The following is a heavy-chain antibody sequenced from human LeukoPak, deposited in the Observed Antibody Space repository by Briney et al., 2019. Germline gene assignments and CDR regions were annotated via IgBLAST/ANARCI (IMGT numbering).Heavy chain of an antibody. CDR3: ARDFWSGYYGDYYYYGMDV. D-gene: IGHD3-3*01. J-gene: IGHJ6*02. CDR1: GYTFTSYG. CDR2: ISAYNGNT. Sequence: ASVKVSCKASGYTFTSYGISWVRQAPGQGLEWMGWISAYNGNTNNAQKLQGRVTMTTDTSTSTAYMELRSLRSDDTAVYYCARDFWSGYYGDYYYYGMDVWGQGTTVTVSS. V-gene: IGHV1-18*01.